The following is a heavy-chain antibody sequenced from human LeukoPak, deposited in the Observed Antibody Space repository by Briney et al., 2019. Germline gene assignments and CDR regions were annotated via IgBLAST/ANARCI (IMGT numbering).Heavy chain of an antibody. V-gene: IGHV4-39*01. CDR1: AGSINSDTYY. Sequence: SETLSLTCTVSAGSINSDTYYWGWIRQPPGKGLEWIGSIYYTGNTYYNASLNSRVTISVDTSKNQLSLKLSSVTAADTAVYYCARAGLNGDVDYWGQGTLVTVSS. J-gene: IGHJ4*02. CDR2: IYYTGNT. CDR3: ARAGLNGDVDY. D-gene: IGHD4-17*01.